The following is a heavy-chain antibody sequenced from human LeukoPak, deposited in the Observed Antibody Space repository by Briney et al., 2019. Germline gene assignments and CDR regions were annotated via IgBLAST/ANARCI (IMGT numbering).Heavy chain of an antibody. D-gene: IGHD5-18*01. Sequence: GRSLRLSCAASGFSISSDAMTWVRQAPGKGLEWVSASSGSKTYYADSVRGRFTISRDDSRNTLYLQMYSLRAAVTAVYYCAKRRSRNTGPFESWGQGVLVTVSP. CDR3: AKRRSRNTGPFES. J-gene: IGHJ4*02. V-gene: IGHV3-23*01. CDR1: GFSISSDA. CDR2: SSGSKT.